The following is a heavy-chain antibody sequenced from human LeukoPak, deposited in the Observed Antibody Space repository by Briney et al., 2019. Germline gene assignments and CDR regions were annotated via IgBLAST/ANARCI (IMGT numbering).Heavy chain of an antibody. CDR3: ARTGELLWFGESPDY. D-gene: IGHD3-10*01. V-gene: IGHV3-72*01. Sequence: GGSLRLSCAVSGLTFSDHKVDWVRQAPGKGLEWVGRIRNKANRDTTEYAASVKGRFTISSDDSKNSLYLQMNSLRAEDTAVYYCARTGELLWFGESPDYWGQGTLVTVSS. J-gene: IGHJ4*02. CDR1: GLTFSDHK. CDR2: IRNKANRDTT.